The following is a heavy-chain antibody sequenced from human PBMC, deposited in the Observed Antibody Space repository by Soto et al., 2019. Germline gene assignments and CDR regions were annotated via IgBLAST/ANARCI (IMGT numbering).Heavy chain of an antibody. CDR2: ISGSGDGI. CDR1: GFPFSSFA. CDR3: AGPGYSSQDY. Sequence: GGSLRLSCAASGFPFSSFALSWVRQAPGKGLEWVSAISGSGDGIDYADSVKGRFTISRDNSKNTLFLQMNSLRAGDTAVYYCAGPGYSSQDYWGQGTLVTVSS. V-gene: IGHV3-23*01. D-gene: IGHD5-18*01. J-gene: IGHJ4*02.